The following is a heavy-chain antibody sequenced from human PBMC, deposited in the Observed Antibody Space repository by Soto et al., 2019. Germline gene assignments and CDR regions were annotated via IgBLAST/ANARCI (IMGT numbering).Heavy chain of an antibody. CDR2: IYWDDDK. J-gene: IGHJ4*02. V-gene: IGHV2-5*02. Sequence: QITLKESGPTLVKPTQTLTLTCTFSGFSLSTSGVGVGWIRQPPGKALEWLALIYWDDDKRYSPSLKSRLTITKDTSQNQVVHTMTNMDPVDTATYYCAHSSSYYGSGSYFRYRGQGTLVTVSS. CDR1: GFSLSTSGVG. CDR3: AHSSSYYGSGSYFRY. D-gene: IGHD3-10*01.